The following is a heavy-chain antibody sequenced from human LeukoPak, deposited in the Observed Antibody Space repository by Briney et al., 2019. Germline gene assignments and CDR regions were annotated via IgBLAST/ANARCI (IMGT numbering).Heavy chain of an antibody. CDR3: ARAGPAATRYYYYGMDV. D-gene: IGHD2-15*01. CDR2: INHSGST. V-gene: IGHV4-34*01. Sequence: KPADTLSLTCAVYGGSFSGYYCSWIRQPPGKGREWIGEINHSGSTNYNPSLKSRVTISVDTSKNQFSLKLSSVTAADTAVYCCARAGPAATRYYYYGMDVWGQGTTVTVSS. CDR1: GGSFSGYY. J-gene: IGHJ6*02.